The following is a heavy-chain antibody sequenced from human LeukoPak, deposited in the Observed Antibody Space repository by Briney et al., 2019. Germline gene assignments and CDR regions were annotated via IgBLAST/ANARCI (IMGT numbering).Heavy chain of an antibody. Sequence: SETLSLTCTVSGGSISSYYWNWIRQRPGKGLEWIGYIYYSGSTNYNLSLKSRVTISVDTSKTQFSLELSSVTAADTAVYYCARALRNGYNTGFDPWGQGTLVTVSS. D-gene: IGHD5-24*01. CDR2: IYYSGST. J-gene: IGHJ5*02. CDR3: ARALRNGYNTGFDP. V-gene: IGHV4-59*01. CDR1: GGSISSYY.